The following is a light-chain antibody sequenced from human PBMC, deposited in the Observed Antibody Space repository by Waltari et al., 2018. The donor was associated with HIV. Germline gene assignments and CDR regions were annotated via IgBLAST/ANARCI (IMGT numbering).Light chain of an antibody. CDR1: QDISNN. CDR3: QQLNGDPFT. Sequence: DIQLTQSPSFLSASVRDRVTNTCRASQDISNNLAWYQQKPGTVPKLLIYAASTLHSGVPSRFSGSGSGTEFTLTITSLQPDDFATYYCQQLNGDPFTFGPGTKVDIK. J-gene: IGKJ3*01. V-gene: IGKV1-9*01. CDR2: AAS.